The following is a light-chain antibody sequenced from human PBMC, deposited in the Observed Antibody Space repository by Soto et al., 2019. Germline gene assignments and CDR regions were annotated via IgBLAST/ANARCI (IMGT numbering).Light chain of an antibody. CDR2: EGS. V-gene: IGLV2-23*01. CDR3: CSNAGSGTYV. J-gene: IGLJ1*01. CDR1: SSDVGTYNF. Sequence: QSALTQPASVSGSPGQPISISCTGTSSDVGTYNFVSWYQQHPGKAPRLMIYEGSERPSGISSRFSGSKSGNTASLTISGLQAEDEADYYCCSNAGSGTYVFGSGTKVTVL.